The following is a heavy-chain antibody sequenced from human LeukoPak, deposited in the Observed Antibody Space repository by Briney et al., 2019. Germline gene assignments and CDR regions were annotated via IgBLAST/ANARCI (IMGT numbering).Heavy chain of an antibody. J-gene: IGHJ6*02. CDR1: GFTFSSYW. Sequence: PGGSLRLSCAASGFTFSSYWMSWVHQAPGKGLEWVANIKEDGSEKYYVDSVKGRFTISRDNAKKSLFLQMNSLRVEDTAVYYCARGRNLAVWGQVTTVTVSS. CDR2: IKEDGSEK. V-gene: IGHV3-7*01. CDR3: ARGRNLAV.